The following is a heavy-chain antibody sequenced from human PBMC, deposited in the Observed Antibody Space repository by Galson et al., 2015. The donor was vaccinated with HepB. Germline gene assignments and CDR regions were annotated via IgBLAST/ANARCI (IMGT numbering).Heavy chain of an antibody. V-gene: IGHV4-34*01. CDR3: ARDGSGWYIPHFDY. Sequence: LTCSVYDGSFIGYYWSWIRQPPGKGLEWIGEINHSGSANYSPSLKSRVTISIDTSKNQFSLKLNSVTAADTAVYYCARDGSGWYIPHFDYWGQGSLVTVSS. D-gene: IGHD6-19*01. CDR2: INHSGSA. CDR1: DGSFIGYY. J-gene: IGHJ4*02.